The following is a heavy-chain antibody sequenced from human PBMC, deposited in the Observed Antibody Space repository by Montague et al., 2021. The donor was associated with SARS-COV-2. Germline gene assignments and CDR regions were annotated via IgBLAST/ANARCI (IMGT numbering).Heavy chain of an antibody. J-gene: IGHJ6*03. CDR1: GGSFSGYY. CDR2: INPSGST. V-gene: IGHV4-34*01. CDR3: ARGVRPLGVRYYYYYMDV. D-gene: IGHD3-16*01. Sequence: SETLSLTCAVYGGSFSGYYWSWIRQPPGKGLEWIGEINPSGSTNYNPSLKSRVTISMDTSKNQFSLKLSSVTAADTAVYYCARGVRPLGVRYYYYYMDVWGKGTTVTVSS.